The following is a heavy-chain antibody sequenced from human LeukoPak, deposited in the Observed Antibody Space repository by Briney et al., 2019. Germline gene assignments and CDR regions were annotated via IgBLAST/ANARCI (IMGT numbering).Heavy chain of an antibody. CDR3: ARGPDIVATFYAFDI. J-gene: IGHJ3*02. V-gene: IGHV4-4*07. CDR1: GGSISSYY. D-gene: IGHD5-12*01. Sequence: SETLSLTCTVSGGSISSYYWSWIRQPAGKGLEWIGRIYTSGSTNYNPSLKSRVTMSVDTSENQFSLKLSSVTAADTAVYYCARGPDIVATFYAFDIWGQGTMVTVSS. CDR2: IYTSGST.